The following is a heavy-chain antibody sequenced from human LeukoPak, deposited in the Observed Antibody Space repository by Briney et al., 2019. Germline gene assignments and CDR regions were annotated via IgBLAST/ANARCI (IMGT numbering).Heavy chain of an antibody. CDR3: ARAQGPAAYYDILTGSYYFDY. Sequence: RQPPGXGLEWIGEINHSGSSNYNPSLKSRVTISVDTSKNQFSLKLSSVTAADTAVYYCARAQGPAAYYDILTGSYYFDYWGQGTLVTVSS. J-gene: IGHJ4*02. D-gene: IGHD3-9*01. CDR2: INHSGSS. V-gene: IGHV4-34*01.